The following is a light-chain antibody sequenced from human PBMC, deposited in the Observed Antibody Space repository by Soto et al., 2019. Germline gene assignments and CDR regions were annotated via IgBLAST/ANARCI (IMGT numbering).Light chain of an antibody. J-gene: IGKJ2*01. CDR2: GAS. V-gene: IGKV3-15*01. CDR1: KSVSSN. CDR3: QQYNNWPGT. Sequence: EIVMTQSPATLSVSPGERATLSCRASKSVSSNLAWYQQKPGQAPRLLIYGASTRATGIPARFSGSGSGTEFTLTISSLQSEDFAVYYCQQYNNWPGTFGQGTKLEI.